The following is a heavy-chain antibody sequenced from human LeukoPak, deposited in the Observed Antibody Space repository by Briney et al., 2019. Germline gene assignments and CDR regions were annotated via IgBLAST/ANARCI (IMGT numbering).Heavy chain of an antibody. CDR2: ISVYNGNT. CDR3: ARGGAYCRGGSCPLNWFDP. V-gene: IGHV1-18*01. J-gene: IGHJ5*02. Sequence: ASVKVSCKASGYTFTNYDITWVRQAPEQGLEWMGWISVYNGNTNSAQKVQDRVTMTTDTSTSTAYMELRSLRSDDTAVYYCARGGAYCRGGSCPLNWFDPWGQGTLVTVSS. CDR1: GYTFTNYD. D-gene: IGHD2-15*01.